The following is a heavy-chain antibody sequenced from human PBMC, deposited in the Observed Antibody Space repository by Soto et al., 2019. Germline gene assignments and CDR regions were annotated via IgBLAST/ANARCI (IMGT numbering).Heavy chain of an antibody. J-gene: IGHJ6*02. V-gene: IGHV3-53*01. CDR3: ARDPPAPRHGMYF. Sequence: PGGSRRDPWAASGLTVSRYYMLWVRQAPGKGLEWVSVIYSGGSTYYADSVRGRFTISRDNSKNTLYLQMKSLRAEDTAVYYCARDPPAPRHGMYFRAQRTTVIVS. CDR1: GLTVSRYY. CDR2: IYSGGST.